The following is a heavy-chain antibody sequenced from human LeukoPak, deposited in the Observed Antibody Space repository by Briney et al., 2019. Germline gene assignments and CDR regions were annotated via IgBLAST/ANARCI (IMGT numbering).Heavy chain of an antibody. D-gene: IGHD6-13*01. V-gene: IGHV3-30-3*01. CDR2: IPYDGSNK. J-gene: IGHJ4*02. Sequence: GGSLRLSCAASGFTFSSYAMHWVRQAPGKGLEWVAVIPYDGSNKYYADSVKGRFTISRDNSKNTLYLQMNSLRAEDTAVYYCARDGGYSSSWPDYWGQGTLVTVSS. CDR3: ARDGGYSSSWPDY. CDR1: GFTFSSYA.